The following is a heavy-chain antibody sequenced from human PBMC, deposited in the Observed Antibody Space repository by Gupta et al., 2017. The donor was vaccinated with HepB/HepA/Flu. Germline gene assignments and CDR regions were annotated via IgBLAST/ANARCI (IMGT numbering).Heavy chain of an antibody. D-gene: IGHD6-13*01. Sequence: QVQLVQSGAEVKKPGSSVKVSCKASGGTFSSYAISWVRQAPGQGLEWMGGIIPIFGTANYAQKFQGRVTITADESTSTAYMELSSLRSEDTAVYYCARGNLCIAAAGMGCNWFDPWGQGTLVTVSS. V-gene: IGHV1-69*01. CDR1: GGTFSSYA. CDR2: IIPIFGTA. CDR3: ARGNLCIAAAGMGCNWFDP. J-gene: IGHJ5*02.